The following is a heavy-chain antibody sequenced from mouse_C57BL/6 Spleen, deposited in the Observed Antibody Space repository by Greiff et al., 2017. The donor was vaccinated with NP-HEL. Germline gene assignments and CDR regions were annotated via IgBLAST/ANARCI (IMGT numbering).Heavy chain of an antibody. CDR2: ISSGSSTI. CDR3: ARRAYYSNPFDY. CDR1: GFTFSDYG. Sequence: EVKLVESGGGLVKPGGSLKLSCAASGFTFSDYGMHWVRQAPEKGLEWVAYISSGSSTIYYADTVKGRFTISRDNAKNTLFLQMTSLRSEDTAMYYCARRAYYSNPFDYWGQGTTLTVSS. D-gene: IGHD2-5*01. J-gene: IGHJ2*01. V-gene: IGHV5-17*01.